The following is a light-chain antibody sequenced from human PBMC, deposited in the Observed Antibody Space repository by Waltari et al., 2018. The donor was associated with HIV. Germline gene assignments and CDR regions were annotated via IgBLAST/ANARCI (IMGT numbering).Light chain of an antibody. V-gene: IGKV3-20*01. CDR1: QSVPANY. Sequence: EIVLTQSPGTLSLSPGARVTLSCRASQSVPANYVAWYQQKPAQAPRLLIYAASSRATGIPDRFSGGGSGTDFTLTINSLEPEDFAVYFCQQYGSSLFTFGPGTKVDLK. CDR3: QQYGSSLFT. J-gene: IGKJ3*01. CDR2: AAS.